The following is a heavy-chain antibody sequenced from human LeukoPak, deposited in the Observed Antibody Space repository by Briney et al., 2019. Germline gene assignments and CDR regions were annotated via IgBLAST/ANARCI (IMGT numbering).Heavy chain of an antibody. D-gene: IGHD4-17*01. CDR2: IWSDGSNK. CDR3: ARANYGDYADCFDP. CDR1: GFTFSTYG. Sequence: GGSLRLSCAASGFTFSTYGMHWVRQAPGKGLEWVAVIWSDGSNKHYADSVKGRFTISRDNSKGTLYLQMNSLGAEDTAVYYCARANYGDYADCFDPWGQGTLVTVSS. V-gene: IGHV3-33*01. J-gene: IGHJ5*02.